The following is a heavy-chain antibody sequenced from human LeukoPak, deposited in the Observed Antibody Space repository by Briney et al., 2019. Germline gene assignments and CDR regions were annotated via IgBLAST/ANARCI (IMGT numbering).Heavy chain of an antibody. Sequence: PSETLSLTCTVSGGSISSSSYYWGWIRQPPGKGLEWIGSIYYSGSTYYNPSLKSRVTISVDTSKNQFSLKPTSVTAADTAVYYCAMYSSGWYKNYWGQGTLVTVSS. D-gene: IGHD6-19*01. CDR3: AMYSSGWYKNY. J-gene: IGHJ4*02. V-gene: IGHV4-39*01. CDR2: IYYSGST. CDR1: GGSISSSSYY.